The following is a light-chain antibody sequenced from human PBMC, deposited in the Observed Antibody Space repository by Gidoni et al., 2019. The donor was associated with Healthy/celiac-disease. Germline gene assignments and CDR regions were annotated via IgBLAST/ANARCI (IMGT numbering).Light chain of an antibody. CDR1: QSVSSY. CDR3: QQRSNWPPRGVT. V-gene: IGKV3-11*01. J-gene: IGKJ5*01. CDR2: DAS. Sequence: EIVLTQSPATLSLSPGERATLSCRASQSVSSYLAWYQQKPGQAPRRLIYDASNRATGIPARFSGSGSGTDFTLTISSLEPEDFAVYYCQQRSNWPPRGVTFGQGTRLEIK.